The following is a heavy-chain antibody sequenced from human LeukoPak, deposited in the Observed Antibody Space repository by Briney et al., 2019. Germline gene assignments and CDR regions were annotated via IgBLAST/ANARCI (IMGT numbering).Heavy chain of an antibody. CDR3: ARSIESSGCLDY. D-gene: IGHD6-19*01. Sequence: GGSLRLSCADSGFTFSSYTMNWVRQAPGNGLEWVSSISSSSSYIYYADSVTGRFTISRDNAKNSLYLQMNSLTAEDTAVYYCARSIESSGCLDYWGQGTLVTVSS. V-gene: IGHV3-21*01. CDR2: ISSSSSYI. J-gene: IGHJ4*02. CDR1: GFTFSSYT.